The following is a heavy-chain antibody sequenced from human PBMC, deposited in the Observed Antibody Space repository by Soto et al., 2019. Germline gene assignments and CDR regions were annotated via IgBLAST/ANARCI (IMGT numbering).Heavy chain of an antibody. CDR1: GFTFSSYS. D-gene: IGHD6-13*01. J-gene: IGHJ6*02. V-gene: IGHV3-21*01. CDR3: ARSPGYSSSWTYYYYYGMDV. CDR2: ISSSSSYI. Sequence: LRLSCAASGFTFSSYSMNWVRHAPVNGLEWVSSISSSSSYIYYADSVKGRFTISRDNAKNSLYLQMNSLRAEDTAVYYCARSPGYSSSWTYYYYYGMDVWGQGTTVTVSS.